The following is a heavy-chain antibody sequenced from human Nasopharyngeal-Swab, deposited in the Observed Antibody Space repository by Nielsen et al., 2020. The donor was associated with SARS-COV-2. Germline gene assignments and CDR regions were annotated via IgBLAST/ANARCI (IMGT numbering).Heavy chain of an antibody. CDR1: GYTFTSYY. CDR2: INPSGGST. J-gene: IGHJ6*03. V-gene: IGHV1-46*01. CDR3: ARGIGVLRFLEWSHMDV. Sequence: ASVKVSCKASGYTFTSYYMHWVRQAPGQGLEWMGIINPSGGSTSYAQKFQGRVTMTRDTSTSTVCMELSSLRSEDTAVYYCARGIGVLRFLEWSHMDVWGKGTTVTVSS. D-gene: IGHD3-3*01.